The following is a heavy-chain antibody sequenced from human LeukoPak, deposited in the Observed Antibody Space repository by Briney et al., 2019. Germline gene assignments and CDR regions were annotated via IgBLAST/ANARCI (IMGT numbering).Heavy chain of an antibody. V-gene: IGHV1-24*01. Sequence: ASVKATCKVSGNTLSEVSINWLRQAPGKGLEWMGGFDPEDGEFFYPQKFQDRVTFTEDTSTDTASMELTSLTSDDTAIYYCATALLVSSWNPFDHWGQGTLVTVAS. CDR1: GNTLSEVS. J-gene: IGHJ4*02. CDR3: ATALLVSSWNPFDH. CDR2: FDPEDGEF. D-gene: IGHD6-13*01.